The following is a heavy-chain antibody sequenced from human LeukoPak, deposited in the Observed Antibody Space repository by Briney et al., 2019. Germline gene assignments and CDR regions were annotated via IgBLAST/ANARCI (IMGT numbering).Heavy chain of an antibody. V-gene: IGHV3-7*01. D-gene: IGHD3-3*01. J-gene: IGHJ5*02. Sequence: GGSLRLSCAAFGFTFSGYWMTWVRQAPGKGLEWVANLRPDGSDKYYADPVKGRFTISRDNAKNSLYLQMNGLRADDTAIYYCARDAYDDASESWGQGTLVTVSP. CDR1: GFTFSGYW. CDR2: LRPDGSDK. CDR3: ARDAYDDASES.